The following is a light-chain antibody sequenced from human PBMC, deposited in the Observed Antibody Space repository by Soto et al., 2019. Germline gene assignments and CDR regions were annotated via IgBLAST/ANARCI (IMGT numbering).Light chain of an antibody. CDR3: LQHFNFPFT. V-gene: IGKV1-6*01. CDR1: QDIRND. Sequence: AIQMPQSPSSLSASVGDRVTITCRASQDIRNDLGWYQQKPGKAPKLLIYAASSVQSGVPSRFSGSGSGTDFTLTISSLQAEDCATYYCLQHFNFPFTVGQGTKQQIK. J-gene: IGKJ2*01. CDR2: AAS.